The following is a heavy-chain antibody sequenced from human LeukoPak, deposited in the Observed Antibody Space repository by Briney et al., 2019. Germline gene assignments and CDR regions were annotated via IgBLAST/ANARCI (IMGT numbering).Heavy chain of an antibody. D-gene: IGHD3/OR15-3a*01. J-gene: IGHJ3*02. Sequence: ASVKVSCKVSGYSVMELSMHWVRQAPGKGLEWMGGFDPEDGETIYEQKFQGRVTMTEDTSTDTAYMELSSLRSEDTAVYYCATPGPDWGDAFDIWGQGTMVTVSS. CDR3: ATPGPDWGDAFDI. CDR1: GYSVMELS. V-gene: IGHV1-24*01. CDR2: FDPEDGET.